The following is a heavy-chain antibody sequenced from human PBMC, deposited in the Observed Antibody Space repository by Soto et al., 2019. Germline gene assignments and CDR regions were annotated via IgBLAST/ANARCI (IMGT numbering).Heavy chain of an antibody. CDR1: GFTFSSYG. CDR2: ISYDGSNK. V-gene: IGHV3-30*18. J-gene: IGHJ3*02. CDR3: ANVRGTGADAFDI. Sequence: GGSLRLSCAASGFTFSSYGMHWVRQAPGKGLEWVAVISYDGSNKYYADSVKGRFTISRDNSKNTLYLQMNSLRAEDTAVYYCANVRGTGADAFDIWGQGTMVTVSS. D-gene: IGHD3-16*01.